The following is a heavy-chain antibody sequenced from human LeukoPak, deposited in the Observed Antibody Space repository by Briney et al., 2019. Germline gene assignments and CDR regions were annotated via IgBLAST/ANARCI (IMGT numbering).Heavy chain of an antibody. J-gene: IGHJ4*02. V-gene: IGHV3-33*08. D-gene: IGHD1-26*01. CDR2: IWYDGSNK. Sequence: GGSLRLSCAASGFTFSSYAMSWVRQAPGKGLEWVAVIWYDGSNKYYADSVKGRFTISRDNSKNTLYLQMNSLRAEDTAVYYCARGVYSGSLPYFDYWGQGTLVTVSS. CDR3: ARGVYSGSLPYFDY. CDR1: GFTFSSYA.